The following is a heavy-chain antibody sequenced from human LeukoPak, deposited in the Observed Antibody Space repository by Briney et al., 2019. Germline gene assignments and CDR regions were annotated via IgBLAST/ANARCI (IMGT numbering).Heavy chain of an antibody. V-gene: IGHV3-23*01. CDR1: GFTFSRYA. J-gene: IGHJ5*02. Sequence: GGSLRLSCAASGFTFSRYAMSWVRQAPGKGLEWVSGISGSGGGTYYADSVKGRFTISRDNSKNTLYLQMNSLRAEDTAVYYCAKRILSSGYYDPWGQGTLVTVSS. D-gene: IGHD6-19*01. CDR2: ISGSGGGT. CDR3: AKRILSSGYYDP.